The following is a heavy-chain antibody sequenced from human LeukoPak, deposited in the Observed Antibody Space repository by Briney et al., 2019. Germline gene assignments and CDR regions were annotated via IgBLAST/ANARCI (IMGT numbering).Heavy chain of an antibody. J-gene: IGHJ4*03. Sequence: GGSLRLSCAASGFTFSSYAMSWVRQAPGKGPEWVSAISGSGGSTYYADSVKGRFTISRDNSKNTLYLQMNSLRAEDTAVYYCARIGGSYPDCWGQGTLVTVSS. CDR3: ARIGGSYPDC. D-gene: IGHD1-26*01. V-gene: IGHV3-23*01. CDR1: GFTFSSYA. CDR2: ISGSGGST.